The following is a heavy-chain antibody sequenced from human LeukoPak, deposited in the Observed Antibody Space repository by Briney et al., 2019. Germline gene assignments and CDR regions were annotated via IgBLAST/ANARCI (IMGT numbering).Heavy chain of an antibody. J-gene: IGHJ6*02. V-gene: IGHV3-48*01. Sequence: GGSLRLSCAASGFVFSDYSMNWVRQAPGKGLEWISYINSRSSTIYYADSVKGRFTSSRDNAKNSLYLQMNSLRAEDTAVYYCAKDKGWGYSAYDCYGMDVWGQGTTVTVSS. CDR3: AKDKGWGYSAYDCYGMDV. CDR2: INSRSSTI. CDR1: GFVFSDYS. D-gene: IGHD1-26*01.